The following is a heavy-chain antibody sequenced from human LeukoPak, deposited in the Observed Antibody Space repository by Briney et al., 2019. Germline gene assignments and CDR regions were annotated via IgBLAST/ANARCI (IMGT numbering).Heavy chain of an antibody. CDR3: ATHCSGAACFDY. J-gene: IGHJ4*02. D-gene: IGHD2-15*01. Sequence: ASVKVSCRASGYTFIDYSIHWVRQAPGQGLEWMGEINPNNGDTNFAPEFQGRVTMTRDTSITTAFMELSSLRYADTAIYYCATHCSGAACFDYWGQDTLVTVSS. CDR2: INPNNGDT. CDR1: GYTFIDYS. V-gene: IGHV1-2*02.